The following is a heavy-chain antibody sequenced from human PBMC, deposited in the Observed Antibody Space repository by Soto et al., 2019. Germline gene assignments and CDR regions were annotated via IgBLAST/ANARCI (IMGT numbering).Heavy chain of an antibody. Sequence: SETLSLTCAVYGGSFSGYYWSWIRQPPGKGLEWIGEINHSGSTNYNPSLKSRVTISVDMSKNQFSLKLSSVTAADTAVYYCAREAGIHQNNWFDPWGQGTLVTVSS. CDR1: GGSFSGYY. CDR2: INHSGST. D-gene: IGHD2-2*01. J-gene: IGHJ5*02. CDR3: AREAGIHQNNWFDP. V-gene: IGHV4-34*01.